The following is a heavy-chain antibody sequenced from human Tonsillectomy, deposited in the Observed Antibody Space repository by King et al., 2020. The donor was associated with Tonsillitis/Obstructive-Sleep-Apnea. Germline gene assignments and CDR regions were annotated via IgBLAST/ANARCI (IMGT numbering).Heavy chain of an antibody. D-gene: IGHD3-10*01. J-gene: IGHJ6*03. CDR1: GFSFSAYA. CDR2: ISGDGGYI. CDR3: ARPSYESGVYYYFYMDV. Sequence: VQLVESGGGLVKPGGSLRLSCAASGFSFSAYAMTWVRRAPGKGLEWVSSISGDGGYIYYADSVRGRFTISRDNAKNSLYLQMDSLRAEDTAVYYCARPSYESGVYYYFYMDVWGKGTTVAVS. V-gene: IGHV3-21*01.